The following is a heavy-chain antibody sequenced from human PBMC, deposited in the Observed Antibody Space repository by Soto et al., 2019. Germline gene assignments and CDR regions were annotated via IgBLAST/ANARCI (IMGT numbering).Heavy chain of an antibody. CDR1: GGSISSYY. D-gene: IGHD2-21*02. J-gene: IGHJ4*02. CDR3: ARQRTSVVTQAYFDV. Sequence: SETLSLTCTVSGGSISSYYWSWIRQPAGKGLEWIGRIYTSGSTNYNPSLKSRVTMSIDTSKDQFSLKLKSVTAADTALYFCARQRTSVVTQAYFDVWGPGSLVTVSS. V-gene: IGHV4-4*07. CDR2: IYTSGST.